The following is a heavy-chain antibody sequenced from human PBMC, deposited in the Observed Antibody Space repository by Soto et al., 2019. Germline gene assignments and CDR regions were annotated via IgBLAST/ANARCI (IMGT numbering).Heavy chain of an antibody. J-gene: IGHJ6*02. D-gene: IGHD6-13*01. CDR3: AREGTIYSSSWYWEYYYYYYGMDV. CDR1: GYTFTSYY. V-gene: IGHV1-46*01. CDR2: INPSGGST. Sequence: GASVKVSCKASGYTFTSYYMHWVRQAPGQGLEWMGIINPSGGSTSYAQKFQGRVTMTRDTSTSTVYMELSSLRSEDTAVYYCAREGTIYSSSWYWEYYYYYYGMDVWGQGTTVTVSS.